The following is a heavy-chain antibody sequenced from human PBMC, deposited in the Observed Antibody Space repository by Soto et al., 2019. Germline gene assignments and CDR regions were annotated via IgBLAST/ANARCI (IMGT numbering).Heavy chain of an antibody. J-gene: IGHJ3*02. D-gene: IGHD6-13*01. Sequence: SETLSLTCAVYGGSFSGYYWSWIRQPPGKGLEWIGEINHSGSTNYNPSLKSRVTISVDTSKNQFSLKLSSVTAADTAVYYCARVPGYSRGREAFDIWGQGTMVTVSS. CDR2: INHSGST. CDR1: GGSFSGYY. V-gene: IGHV4-34*01. CDR3: ARVPGYSRGREAFDI.